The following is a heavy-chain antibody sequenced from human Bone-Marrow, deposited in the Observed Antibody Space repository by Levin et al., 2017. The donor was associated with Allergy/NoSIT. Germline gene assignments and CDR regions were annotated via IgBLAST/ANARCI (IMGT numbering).Heavy chain of an antibody. J-gene: IGHJ4*02. V-gene: IGHV3-53*01. CDR2: IYTGGNT. D-gene: IGHD3-16*01. CDR3: ARSASWYFFDY. Sequence: GESLKISCAASGFTVSSNYMSWVRQAPGKGLEWVSVIYTGGNTYYSDSVKGRFTISRDNSKNTLYLQMNSLRAGDTAVYYCARSASWYFFDYWGQGSLVTVSS. CDR1: GFTVSSNY.